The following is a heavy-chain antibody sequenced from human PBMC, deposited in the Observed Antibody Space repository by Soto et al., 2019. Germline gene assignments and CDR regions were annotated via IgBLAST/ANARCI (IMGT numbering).Heavy chain of an antibody. Sequence: QVQLVQSGAEVKKAGSSVKVSCKASGGTFSRFAISWVRQAPGQGLEWMGGIIPILATSSYAQKLQGRITITADESTNTAYMELNSLRSEDTAMYYCARGRDCSSTTCYTGTGHYYGMDVWGQGTTVTVSS. J-gene: IGHJ6*02. V-gene: IGHV1-69*01. CDR1: GGTFSRFA. D-gene: IGHD2-2*02. CDR2: IIPILATS. CDR3: ARGRDCSSTTCYTGTGHYYGMDV.